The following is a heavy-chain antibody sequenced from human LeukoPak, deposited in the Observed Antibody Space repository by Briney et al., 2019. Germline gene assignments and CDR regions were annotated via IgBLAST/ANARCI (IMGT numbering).Heavy chain of an antibody. CDR1: GFTFSSFS. CDR3: AMFWFGEGY. J-gene: IGHJ4*02. V-gene: IGHV3-21*01. CDR2: ISSNGVYM. D-gene: IGHD3-10*01. Sequence: GGSLRLSCTASGFTFSSFSMNWVRQAPGKGLEWVSSISSNGVYMYYADSVKGRFTISRDNAKNSLYLQMNSLGADDTAVYYCAMFWFGEGYWGQGTLVTVSS.